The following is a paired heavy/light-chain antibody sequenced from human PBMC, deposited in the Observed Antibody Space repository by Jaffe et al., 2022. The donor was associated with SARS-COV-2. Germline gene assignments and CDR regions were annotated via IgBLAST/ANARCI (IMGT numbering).Light chain of an antibody. J-gene: IGLJ3*02. CDR2: DIS. CDR3: SSYTSTSTWL. Sequence: QSALTQPASVSGSPGQSITISCNGTSSDVGAYQHVSWHQQHPGKAPKLMIYDISHRPSGVSDRFSGSKSANTASLTISGLQADDEADYYCSSYTSTSTWLFGGGTKVTVL. V-gene: IGLV2-14*01. CDR1: SSDVGAYQH.
Heavy chain of an antibody. D-gene: IGHD4-17*01. CDR3: VQRGDYAGFDP. CDR1: GGSISRGAGTYY. CDR2: IFASGST. V-gene: IGHV4-61*02. Sequence: QVQLQESGPGLVKPSQTLSLTCTVSGGSISRGAGTYYWNWIRQSAGKGLEWIGRIFASGSTNYNPSLKSRVTISVDTFKNQYSLRLTSVTAADSAVYYCVQRGDYAGFDPWGQGTLVTVSS. J-gene: IGHJ5*02.